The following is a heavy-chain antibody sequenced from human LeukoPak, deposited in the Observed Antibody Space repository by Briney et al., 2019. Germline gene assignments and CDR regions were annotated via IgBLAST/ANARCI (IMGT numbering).Heavy chain of an antibody. CDR2: ISAYNGNT. Sequence: GASVKVSCKASGYTFTSYGISWVRQAPGQGLEWMGWISAYNGNTNYAQKLQGRVTMTTDTSTSTAYMELRSLRSDDTAVYYCARAWFGAGDSKKNYYYGMDVWGQGTTVTVSS. J-gene: IGHJ6*02. CDR1: GYTFTSYG. D-gene: IGHD3-10*01. CDR3: ARAWFGAGDSKKNYYYGMDV. V-gene: IGHV1-18*01.